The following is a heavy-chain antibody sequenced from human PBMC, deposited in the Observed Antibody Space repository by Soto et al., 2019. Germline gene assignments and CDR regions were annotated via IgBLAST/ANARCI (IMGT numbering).Heavy chain of an antibody. Sequence: QVQLVQSGAEVKKPGSSVRVSCKASGGTFSSNAISCVRQAPGQGLVWMGGILPLFGTGKYAQKFLGRVTVSPDESTNTAYMELRDLRSDDTAVYYCARRSEEIGGFFDSWGQGTLVTVSS. CDR1: GGTFSSNA. V-gene: IGHV1-69*01. CDR2: ILPLFGTG. CDR3: ARRSEEIGGFFDS. D-gene: IGHD3-10*01. J-gene: IGHJ4*02.